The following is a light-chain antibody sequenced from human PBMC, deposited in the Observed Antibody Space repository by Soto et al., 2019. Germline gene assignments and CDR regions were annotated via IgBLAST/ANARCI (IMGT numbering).Light chain of an antibody. Sequence: EIVMTQSPATVSVSPGERATLSCRASQSVSINLAWYQQKPGQTPRLLIYGASTRATGIPDRFSGSGSGTEFSLTISSLQSEDLAVYYCQEYNKWPQITFGQGTRLEIK. CDR1: QSVSIN. V-gene: IGKV3-15*01. J-gene: IGKJ5*01. CDR2: GAS. CDR3: QEYNKWPQIT.